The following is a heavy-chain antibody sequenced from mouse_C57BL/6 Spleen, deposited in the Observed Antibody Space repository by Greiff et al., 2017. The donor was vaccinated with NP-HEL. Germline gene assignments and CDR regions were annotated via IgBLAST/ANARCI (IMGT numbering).Heavy chain of an antibody. Sequence: DVHLVESGGDLVKPGGSLKLSCAASGFTFSSYGMSWVRQTPDKRLEWVATISSGGSYTYYPDSVKGRFTISRDNAKNTLYLQMSSLKSEDTAMYYCARHERPYDGYYRYFDVWGTGTTVTVSS. CDR1: GFTFSSYG. CDR3: ARHERPYDGYYRYFDV. CDR2: ISSGGSYT. J-gene: IGHJ1*03. V-gene: IGHV5-6*01. D-gene: IGHD2-3*01.